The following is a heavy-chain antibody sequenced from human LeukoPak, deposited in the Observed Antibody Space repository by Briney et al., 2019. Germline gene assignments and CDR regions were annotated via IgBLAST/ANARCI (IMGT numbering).Heavy chain of an antibody. D-gene: IGHD4-17*01. V-gene: IGHV3-74*01. Sequence: GGSLRLSCTASGFSFSGHWMHWARQLPGKGLVWVSRISPTGSTTSYADSVKGRFTVSRDNAKNTLYLQMNSLRAEDTAVYYCARIDYGDYHFDYWGQGTLVTVSS. J-gene: IGHJ4*02. CDR3: ARIDYGDYHFDY. CDR2: ISPTGSTT. CDR1: GFSFSGHW.